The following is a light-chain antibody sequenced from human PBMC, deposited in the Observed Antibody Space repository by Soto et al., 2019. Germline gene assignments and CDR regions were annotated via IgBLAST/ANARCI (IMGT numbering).Light chain of an antibody. CDR2: AAS. CDR3: QQLNSYLWT. V-gene: IGKV1-9*01. Sequence: DIQLTQSPSFLSASVGDRVTITCRASQGISSYLAWYQQKPGKAPKLLIYAASTFQSGVPSRFSGSGSGTEFPLTISSLLPEDFATYYCQQLNSYLWTFGQGTKVEIK. CDR1: QGISSY. J-gene: IGKJ1*01.